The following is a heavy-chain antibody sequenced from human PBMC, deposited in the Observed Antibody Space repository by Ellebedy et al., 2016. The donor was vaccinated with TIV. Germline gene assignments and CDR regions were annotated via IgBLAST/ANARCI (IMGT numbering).Heavy chain of an antibody. J-gene: IGHJ6*02. Sequence: GESLKISCAASQFTFSYYIMNWVRQAPGKGLEWVAVISNDGSNKYYADSVKGRFTISRDNSKNTLYLRMNSLRAEDTAVYYCARDPMTLARGMDVWGHGTSVTVSS. D-gene: IGHD3/OR15-3a*01. CDR2: ISNDGSNK. CDR1: QFTFSYYI. V-gene: IGHV3-30-3*01. CDR3: ARDPMTLARGMDV.